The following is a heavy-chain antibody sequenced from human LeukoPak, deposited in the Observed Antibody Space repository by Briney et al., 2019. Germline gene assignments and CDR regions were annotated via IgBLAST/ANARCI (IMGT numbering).Heavy chain of an antibody. CDR3: ARTTYDSSPSQTILFDS. CDR2: IYPGDSDV. Sequence: GESLKISCKTSGYTFTYYWIGWVRQMPGEGLGWMGIIYPGDSDVRYRPSFQGQVTISADEPTSPPYLQWSSLKASDTAMYYCARTTYDSSPSQTILFDSWGQGTLVTASS. J-gene: IGHJ4*02. V-gene: IGHV5-51*04. CDR1: GYTFTYYW. D-gene: IGHD3-22*01.